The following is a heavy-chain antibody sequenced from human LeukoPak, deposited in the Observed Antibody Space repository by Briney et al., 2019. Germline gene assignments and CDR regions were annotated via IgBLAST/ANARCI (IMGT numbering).Heavy chain of an antibody. CDR3: ARETYSGYVTYMDV. CDR1: GFTFSNYE. V-gene: IGHV3-7*01. D-gene: IGHD5-12*01. Sequence: PGGSLRLSCAASGFTFSNYEMNWVRQAPGKGLEWVANIKQGGSEKYYVDSVKGRFTVSRDNAKNSLYLQMNSLRAEDTAVYYCARETYSGYVTYMDVWGKGTTVTVSS. CDR2: IKQGGSEK. J-gene: IGHJ6*03.